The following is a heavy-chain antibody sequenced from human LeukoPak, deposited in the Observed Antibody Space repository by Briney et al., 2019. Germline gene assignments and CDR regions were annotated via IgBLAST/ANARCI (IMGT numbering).Heavy chain of an antibody. Sequence: GGSLRLSCAASGFTVSSNYMSWVRQAPGKGLERVPVIYSGGSTYYADSVKGRFTISRDNSKNTLYLQMNSLRAEDTAVYYCARYGSRYSSGWFLFDYWGQGTLVTVSS. CDR1: GFTVSSNY. CDR3: ARYGSRYSSGWFLFDY. CDR2: IYSGGST. J-gene: IGHJ4*02. V-gene: IGHV3-53*01. D-gene: IGHD6-19*01.